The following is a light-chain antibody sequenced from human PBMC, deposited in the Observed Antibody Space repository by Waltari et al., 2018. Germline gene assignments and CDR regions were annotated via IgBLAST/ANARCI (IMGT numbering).Light chain of an antibody. J-gene: IGKJ1*01. CDR3: QQYHNWPPWT. V-gene: IGKV3-15*01. CDR1: QSLSSN. CDR2: GAS. Sequence: EIVMTQSPATLSVSPGEGATLPCRASQSLSSNLAWYQQKPGQTPRLLLYGASTRAGGVPARFSGSASGTEFTLTISSLQSEDFAVYYCQQYHNWPPWTFGQGTKVEI.